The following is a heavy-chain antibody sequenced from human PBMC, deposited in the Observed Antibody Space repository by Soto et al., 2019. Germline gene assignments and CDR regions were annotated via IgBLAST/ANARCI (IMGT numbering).Heavy chain of an antibody. CDR1: GDSVSSNSAT. V-gene: IGHV6-1*01. CDR3: ASSVLRFLEWLSAPADDAFDI. D-gene: IGHD3-3*01. CDR2: TYYRSKWYY. Sequence: SQTLSLTCAISGDSVSSNSATWNLIRQSPSRGLEWLGRTYYRSKWYYDYAVSVKSRITINPDTSKNQFSLQLNSVTPEDTAVYYCASSVLRFLEWLSAPADDAFDIWGQGTMVTVSS. J-gene: IGHJ3*02.